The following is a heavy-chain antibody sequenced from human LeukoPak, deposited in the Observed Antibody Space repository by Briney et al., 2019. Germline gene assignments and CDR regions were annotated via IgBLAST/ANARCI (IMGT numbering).Heavy chain of an antibody. D-gene: IGHD6-13*01. CDR3: ARGQVDSSSWYSYYYYYGMDV. Sequence: GGSLRLSCAASGFTFSSYSMNWVRQAPGKGLEWVSSISSSSSYIYYADSVKGRFTISRDNAKNSLYLQMNSLRAEDTAVYYCARGQVDSSSWYSYYYYYGMDVWGQGTTVTVSS. J-gene: IGHJ6*02. V-gene: IGHV3-21*01. CDR1: GFTFSSYS. CDR2: ISSSSSYI.